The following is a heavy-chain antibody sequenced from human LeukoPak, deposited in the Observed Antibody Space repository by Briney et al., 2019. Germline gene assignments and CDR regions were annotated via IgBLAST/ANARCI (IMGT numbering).Heavy chain of an antibody. CDR2: IYTSEST. Sequence: SETLSLTCSVSGGSISSSNYYWSWIRQPAGKGLEWIGRIYTSESTNYNPSLKSRVTISVDTSRNQFSLKLSSVTAADTAVYYCARGGSSWYPGAFDIWGQGTMVTVSS. CDR3: ARGGSSWYPGAFDI. J-gene: IGHJ3*02. CDR1: GGSISSSNYY. V-gene: IGHV4-61*02. D-gene: IGHD6-13*01.